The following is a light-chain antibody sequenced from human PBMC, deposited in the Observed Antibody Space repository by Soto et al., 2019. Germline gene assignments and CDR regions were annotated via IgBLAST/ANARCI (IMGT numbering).Light chain of an antibody. Sequence: DIHLTQSPSTLSASVGDRVTITCRASQSISILLAWYQQKPGKAPNFLIYMTSTLETGVSSRFSGSGSGTEFTLTISSLQPDDSATYYCQHYNGFSWTFGQGTKVEIK. J-gene: IGKJ1*01. CDR3: QHYNGFSWT. CDR2: MTS. CDR1: QSISIL. V-gene: IGKV1-5*03.